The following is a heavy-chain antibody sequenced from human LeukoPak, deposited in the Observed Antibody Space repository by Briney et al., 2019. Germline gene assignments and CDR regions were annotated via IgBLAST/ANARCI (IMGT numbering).Heavy chain of an antibody. J-gene: IGHJ4*02. CDR2: IYPGDSDT. CDR1: GYSFASYW. CDR3: ARKDYNNGDGDY. V-gene: IGHV5-51*01. D-gene: IGHD4-11*01. Sequence: GESLKISCKGSGYSFASYWIGWVRQMPGKGLEWMGIIYPGDSDTRYSPSFQGQVTISANKSITTAYLQWSSLKASDSAMYYCARKDYNNGDGDYWGQGALVTVSS.